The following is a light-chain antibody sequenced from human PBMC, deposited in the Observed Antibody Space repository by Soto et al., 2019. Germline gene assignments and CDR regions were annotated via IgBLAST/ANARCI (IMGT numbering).Light chain of an antibody. V-gene: IGLV4-69*01. Sequence: QPVLTKSPSASASLGASVKLTCTLSSGHSSYAIAWHQQQPEKGPRYLMKLNSDGSHSKGDGSPDRFSGSSSGAERYLTISSRQSEDEADYYCQTWGTGIRVFGTGTKLTVL. CDR3: QTWGTGIRV. CDR1: SGHSSYA. J-gene: IGLJ1*01. CDR2: LNSDGSH.